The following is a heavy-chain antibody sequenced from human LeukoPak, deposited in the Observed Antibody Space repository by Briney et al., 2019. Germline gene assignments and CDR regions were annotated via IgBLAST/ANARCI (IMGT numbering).Heavy chain of an antibody. CDR3: AMTIGVYGRSRFDS. CDR2: IYQSGSS. Sequence: SETLSLTCSVSGASVTSGGYYWAWIRQPPGERPEYIGSIYQSGSSYYNPSLKSRVTTSLETSKNQFSLRVTSVTAADTAVYYCAMTIGVYGRSRFDSWGQGILVTVSS. CDR1: GASVTSGGYY. J-gene: IGHJ4*02. V-gene: IGHV4-39*01. D-gene: IGHD1-14*01.